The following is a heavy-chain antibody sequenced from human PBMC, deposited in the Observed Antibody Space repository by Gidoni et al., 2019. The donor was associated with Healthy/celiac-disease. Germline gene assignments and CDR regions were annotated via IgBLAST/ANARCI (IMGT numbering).Heavy chain of an antibody. CDR2: IWYDGSNK. J-gene: IGHJ4*02. Sequence: QVQLVESGGGVVQPGRSLRLSCAASEFTFSSYGMHWVRQPPGKGLEWVAVIWYDGSNKYYADAVKGRFTISRDNSKNTLYLQMNSLRAEDTAVYYCARDLDTAMVMTSMGYWGQGTLVTVSS. CDR1: EFTFSSYG. V-gene: IGHV3-33*01. CDR3: ARDLDTAMVMTSMGY. D-gene: IGHD5-18*01.